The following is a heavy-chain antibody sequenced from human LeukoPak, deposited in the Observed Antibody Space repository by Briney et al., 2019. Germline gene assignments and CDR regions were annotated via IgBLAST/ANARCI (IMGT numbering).Heavy chain of an antibody. J-gene: IGHJ4*02. CDR1: GFTFSSYS. CDR3: ASRSSGWYFDY. Sequence: GGSLRLSCAASGFTFSSYSMNWVRQAPGKGLEWVSYISSSSSTIYYADSVKGRFTISRDNAKNSLYLQMNSLRAEDTAVYYCASRSSGWYFDYWGQGTLVTVSS. CDR2: ISSSSSTI. V-gene: IGHV3-48*01. D-gene: IGHD6-19*01.